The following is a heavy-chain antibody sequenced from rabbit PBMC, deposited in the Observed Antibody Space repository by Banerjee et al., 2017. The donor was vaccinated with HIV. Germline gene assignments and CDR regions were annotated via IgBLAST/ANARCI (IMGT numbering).Heavy chain of an antibody. V-gene: IGHV1S45*01. CDR3: ARDLAGVIGWNFNL. J-gene: IGHJ4*01. Sequence: QQQLEESGGGLVKPGGSLKLSCKASGFDLNNYYYMCWVRQAPGKGLEWIGCINTASGSIYYASWAKGRFTIAKTSPTTVTLQMTSLTGADTATYFCARDLAGVIGWNFNLWGQGTLVTVS. D-gene: IGHD4-1*01. CDR1: GFDLNNYYY. CDR2: INTASGSI.